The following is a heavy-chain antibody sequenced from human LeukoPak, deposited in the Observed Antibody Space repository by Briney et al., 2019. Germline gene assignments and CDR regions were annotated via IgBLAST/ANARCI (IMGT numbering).Heavy chain of an antibody. Sequence: ESLKISCKGSGYSFTSYWIGWVRQMPGKGLEWMGIIYPGDSDTRYSPSSQGQVTISADKSISTAYLQWSSLKASDTDMYYCARNDFWSASWFDPWGQGTLVTVSS. V-gene: IGHV5-51*01. J-gene: IGHJ5*02. D-gene: IGHD3-3*01. CDR3: ARNDFWSASWFDP. CDR2: IYPGDSDT. CDR1: GYSFTSYW.